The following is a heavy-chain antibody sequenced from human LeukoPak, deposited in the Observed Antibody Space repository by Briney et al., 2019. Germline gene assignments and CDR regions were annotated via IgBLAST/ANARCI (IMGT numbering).Heavy chain of an antibody. D-gene: IGHD5-18*01. CDR3: ATLGQARGYSYGPVDY. CDR2: IYYSGST. Sequence: SETLSLTCTVSGGSISSYYWSWIRQPPAKGLEWIGYIYYSGSTNYNPSLKSRVTISVLTSKNQFSLTLSSVTAADTAVYYCATLGQARGYSYGPVDYWGQGSPVTVSS. J-gene: IGHJ4*02. V-gene: IGHV4-59*08. CDR1: GGSISSYY.